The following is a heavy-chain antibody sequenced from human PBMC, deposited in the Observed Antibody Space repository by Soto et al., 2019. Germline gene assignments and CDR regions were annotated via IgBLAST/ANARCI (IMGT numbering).Heavy chain of an antibody. J-gene: IGHJ4*02. Sequence: EVQLLESGGGLVQPGGSLRLSCAASGFTFSSYAMSWVRQAPGKGLEWVSRISSSGGNTYYADSVKGRFTISRDNSKNTLYLQMKSLRAEDTAVYYCATKISSGWSFDSWGQGTLVTVSS. CDR1: GFTFSSYA. D-gene: IGHD6-19*01. CDR2: ISSSGGNT. CDR3: ATKISSGWSFDS. V-gene: IGHV3-23*01.